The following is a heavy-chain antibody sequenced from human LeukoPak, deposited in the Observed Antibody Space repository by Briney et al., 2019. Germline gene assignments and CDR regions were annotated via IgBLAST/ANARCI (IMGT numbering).Heavy chain of an antibody. V-gene: IGHV3-30*18. Sequence: GSLRLSCAASGFTFSSYDMHWVRQAPGKGLEWVAVISYDGSNKYYADSVKGRFTISRDNSKNTLYLQINSLRAEDTAVYYCAKDRAVRGVIEVDYWGQGTLVTVSS. D-gene: IGHD3-10*01. CDR1: GFTFSSYD. J-gene: IGHJ4*02. CDR2: ISYDGSNK. CDR3: AKDRAVRGVIEVDY.